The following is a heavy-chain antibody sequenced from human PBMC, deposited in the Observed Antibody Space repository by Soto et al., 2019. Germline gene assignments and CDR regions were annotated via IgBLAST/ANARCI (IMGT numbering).Heavy chain of an antibody. V-gene: IGHV5-51*01. J-gene: IGHJ3*02. CDR2: IYPGDSDT. CDR1: GYSFTSYW. CDR3: AKPKLDYSKYGDAFDI. Sequence: GESLKISCKGSGYSFTSYWIGWVRQMPGKGLEWMGIIYPGDSDTRYSPSFQGQVTISADKSISTAYLQWSSLKASDTAMYYCAKPKLDYSKYGDAFDIWGQGTMVTVPS. D-gene: IGHD4-4*01.